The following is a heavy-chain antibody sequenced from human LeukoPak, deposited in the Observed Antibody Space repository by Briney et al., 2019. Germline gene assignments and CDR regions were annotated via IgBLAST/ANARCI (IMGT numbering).Heavy chain of an antibody. Sequence: KASETLSLTCAVYGGSFSGYYWSWIRQPPGRGLEWIGEINHSGSTNYNPSLKSRVTISVDTSKNQFSLKLSSVTAADTAVYYCARGAIALSSGLVDYWGQGTLVTVSS. V-gene: IGHV4-34*01. D-gene: IGHD1-26*01. J-gene: IGHJ4*02. CDR2: INHSGST. CDR1: GGSFSGYY. CDR3: ARGAIALSSGLVDY.